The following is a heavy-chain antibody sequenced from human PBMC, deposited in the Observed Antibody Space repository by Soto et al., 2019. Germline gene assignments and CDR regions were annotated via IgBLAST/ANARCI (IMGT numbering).Heavy chain of an antibody. J-gene: IGHJ4*02. CDR1: GDSFSNHY. CDR2: IFHSGIT. D-gene: IGHD1-26*01. CDR3: ARDKFSGTYYVRGITYYFDY. V-gene: IGHV4-59*11. Sequence: SETLSLTCTISGDSFSNHYWTWIRQSPGKGLDWIGYIFHSGITDYNPSVKSRVTISIDKSRNLFSLNLTSVTAADTAVYYCARDKFSGTYYVRGITYYFDYWGQGTPVTVSS.